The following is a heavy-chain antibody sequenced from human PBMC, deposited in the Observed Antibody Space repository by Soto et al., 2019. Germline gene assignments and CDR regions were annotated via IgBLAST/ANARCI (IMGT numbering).Heavy chain of an antibody. V-gene: IGHV1-46*01. CDR2: INPSGGST. J-gene: IGHJ3*02. CDR3: ARVLGFAVAGTGAAFDI. Sequence: ASVKVSCKASGYTFTSYYMHWVRQAPGQGLEWMGIINPSGGSTSYAQKFQGRVTMTRDTSTSTVYMELSSLRSEDTAVYYCARVLGFAVAGTGAAFDIWGQGRMVTV. CDR1: GYTFTSYY. D-gene: IGHD6-19*01.